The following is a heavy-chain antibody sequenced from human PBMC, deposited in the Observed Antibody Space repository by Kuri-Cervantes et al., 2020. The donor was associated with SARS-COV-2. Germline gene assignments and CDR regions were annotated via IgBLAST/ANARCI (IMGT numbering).Heavy chain of an antibody. CDR1: GFTFSSYA. CDR3: ARVGYQLLPRNWYFDL. V-gene: IGHV3-23*01. D-gene: IGHD2-2*01. CDR2: ISGSGGST. J-gene: IGHJ2*01. Sequence: GGSLRLSCAASGFTFSSYAMSWVRQAPGKGLEWVSAISGSGGSTYYADSVKGRFTISRDNAKNSLYLQMNSLRAEDTAVYYCARVGYQLLPRNWYFDLWGLGTLVTVSS.